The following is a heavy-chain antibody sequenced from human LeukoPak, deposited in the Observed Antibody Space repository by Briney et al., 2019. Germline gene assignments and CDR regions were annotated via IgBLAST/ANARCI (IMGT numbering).Heavy chain of an antibody. CDR1: GFTFSSYA. V-gene: IGHV3-30-3*01. J-gene: IGHJ4*02. CDR2: ISYDGSNS. CDR3: ARDQDYSGSYPSDY. Sequence: PGGSLRLSCAASGFTFSSYAMHWVRQAPGKGLDWAALISYDGSNSYYAVSVKGRFTISRDNSKDTVYLQMNSLRAEDTAVYFCARDQDYSGSYPSDYWGQGTLVTVSS. D-gene: IGHD1-26*01.